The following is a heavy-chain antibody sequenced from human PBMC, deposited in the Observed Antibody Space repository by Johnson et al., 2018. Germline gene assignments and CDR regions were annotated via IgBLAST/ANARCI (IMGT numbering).Heavy chain of an antibody. Sequence: QVQLVQSGGGLVKPGGSLRLSCAASGFTFSDYYMSWIRQAPGKGLEWVSYISSSGSTYYADSVKGRFTISRDNAKNTLYLQMNRLRAEDTAVYYCGKDLVVYAIPPTDDAFDIWGQGTMVTVSS. V-gene: IGHV3-11*01. CDR1: GFTFSDYY. D-gene: IGHD2-8*01. J-gene: IGHJ3*02. CDR2: ISSSGST. CDR3: GKDLVVYAIPPTDDAFDI.